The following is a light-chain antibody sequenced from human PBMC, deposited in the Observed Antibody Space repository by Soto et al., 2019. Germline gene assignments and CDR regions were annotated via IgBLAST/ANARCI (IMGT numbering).Light chain of an antibody. CDR2: GNS. V-gene: IGLV1-40*01. CDR1: SSNIGAGYD. CDR3: QSYDRSLSGSRV. J-gene: IGLJ1*01. Sequence: QSVLTQPPSLSGAPGQRVTISCTGSSSNIGAGYDVHWYQQLPGTAPKLHSYGNSNRPSGVPDRVSGSKSGTSASLAITGLQAEDEDDYYCQSYDRSLSGSRVFGTGTKVTVL.